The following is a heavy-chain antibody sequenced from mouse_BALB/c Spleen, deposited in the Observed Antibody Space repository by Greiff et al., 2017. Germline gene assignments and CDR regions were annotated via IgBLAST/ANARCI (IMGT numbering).Heavy chain of an antibody. CDR1: GYTFTSYY. Sequence: VQVVESGPELVKPGASVRISCKASGYTFTSYYIHWVKQRPGQGLEWIGWIYPGNVNTKYNEKFKGKATLTADKSSSTAYMQLSSLTSEDSAVYFCARSYYDYPMDYWGQGTSVTVSS. J-gene: IGHJ4*01. CDR3: ARSYYDYPMDY. D-gene: IGHD2-4*01. V-gene: IGHV1S56*01. CDR2: IYPGNVNT.